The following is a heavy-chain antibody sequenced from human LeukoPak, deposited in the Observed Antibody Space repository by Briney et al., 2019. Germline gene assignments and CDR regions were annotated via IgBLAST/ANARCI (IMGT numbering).Heavy chain of an antibody. Sequence: ASVKVSCKASGYTFTDYYIHWVRQAPGQDFEWMGRINPKSGGTEYAQKFQGRVTMTRDPSLSTAYMELSRLRSDDTAVFYCARASTVAGNHRPFDYWGQGTLVTVSS. CDR3: ARASTVAGNHRPFDY. V-gene: IGHV1-2*06. CDR2: INPKSGGT. D-gene: IGHD6-19*01. CDR1: GYTFTDYY. J-gene: IGHJ4*02.